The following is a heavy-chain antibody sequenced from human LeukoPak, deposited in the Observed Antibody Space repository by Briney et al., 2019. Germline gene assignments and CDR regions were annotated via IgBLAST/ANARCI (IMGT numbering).Heavy chain of an antibody. CDR1: GFTFSSYA. J-gene: IGHJ2*01. D-gene: IGHD3-22*01. CDR3: ANHHYYDSSGYYPHWYFDL. Sequence: GGTLRLSCAASGFTFSSYAMSWVRQAPGKGLEWVSSISGSGGSTYYADSVKGRFTISRDNSKNTLYLQMNSLRAEDTAVYYCANHHYYDSSGYYPHWYFDLWGRGTLVTVPS. CDR2: ISGSGGST. V-gene: IGHV3-23*01.